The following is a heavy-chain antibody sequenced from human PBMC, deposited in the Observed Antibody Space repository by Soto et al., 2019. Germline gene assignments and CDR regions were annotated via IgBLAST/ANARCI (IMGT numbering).Heavy chain of an antibody. Sequence: SETLSLTCNVSGASMSSGGFQWTWIRQHPGEGLECIGYIYSSGSTFYNPSLKSRVSISMDTPENRISLKLDSVTAADAGVYFCARDGMTTGDTWGPGTLVTVSS. CDR2: IYSSGST. CDR1: GASMSSGGFQ. J-gene: IGHJ4*02. D-gene: IGHD2-21*02. CDR3: ARDGMTTGDT. V-gene: IGHV4-31*03.